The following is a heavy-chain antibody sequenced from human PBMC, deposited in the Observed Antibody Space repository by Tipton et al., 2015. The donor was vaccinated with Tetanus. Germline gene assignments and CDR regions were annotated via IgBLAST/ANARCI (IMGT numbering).Heavy chain of an antibody. J-gene: IGHJ4*02. D-gene: IGHD5-24*01. V-gene: IGHV3-48*03. CDR1: GFTFSTYE. Sequence: SLRLSCETSGFTFSTYEMNWVRQAPGKGLEWVSYISSSGSIVYYADSVKGRFTFSRDNAKKPLYLQMNNLRVEDTAVYYCTRHRRGDGYNLGAYWGPGTLVTVSS. CDR2: ISSSGSIV. CDR3: TRHRRGDGYNLGAY.